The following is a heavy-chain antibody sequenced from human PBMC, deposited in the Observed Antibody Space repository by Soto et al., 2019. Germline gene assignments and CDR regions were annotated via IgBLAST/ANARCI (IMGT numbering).Heavy chain of an antibody. J-gene: IGHJ4*02. V-gene: IGHV3-21*01. Sequence: LSLTCAASGFTFSSYSMNWVRQAPGKGLEWVSSISSSSSYIYYADSVKGRFTISRDNAKNSLYLQMNSLRAEDTAVYYCARVLQGGDWGYWGQGTLVTVSS. CDR3: ARVLQGGDWGY. CDR2: ISSSSSYI. D-gene: IGHD7-27*01. CDR1: GFTFSSYS.